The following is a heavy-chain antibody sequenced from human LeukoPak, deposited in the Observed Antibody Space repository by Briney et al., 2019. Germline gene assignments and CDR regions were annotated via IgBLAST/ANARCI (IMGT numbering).Heavy chain of an antibody. J-gene: IGHJ4*02. D-gene: IGHD4-23*01. CDR1: GFIFSSLD. Sequence: PGGSLRLSCAASGFIFSSLDMGWVRQAPGKGLEWVSGISAGGKNTFYADSVKSRFTISRDNSKNTVYLQMSSLRAEDTAIYYCAKDSVRSGGWFYFDNWGQGTLVSVSS. CDR2: ISAGGKNT. V-gene: IGHV3-23*01. CDR3: AKDSVRSGGWFYFDN.